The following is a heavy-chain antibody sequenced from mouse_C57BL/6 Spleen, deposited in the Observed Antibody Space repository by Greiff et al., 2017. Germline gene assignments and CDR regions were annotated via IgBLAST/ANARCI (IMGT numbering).Heavy chain of an antibody. Sequence: EVKLMESGGGLVKPGGSLKLSCAASGFTFSDYGMHWVRQAPEKGLEWVAYISSGSSTIYYADTVKGRFTISRDNAKNTLFLQMNSLRSEDTAMYYCARSRGYYGSSFAYWGQGTLVTVSA. D-gene: IGHD1-1*01. CDR2: ISSGSSTI. J-gene: IGHJ3*01. V-gene: IGHV5-17*01. CDR1: GFTFSDYG. CDR3: ARSRGYYGSSFAY.